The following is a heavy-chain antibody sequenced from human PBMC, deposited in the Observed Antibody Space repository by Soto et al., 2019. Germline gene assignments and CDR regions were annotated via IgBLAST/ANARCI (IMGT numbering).Heavy chain of an antibody. Sequence: ASVKVSCKASGYIFTSYYMHWVRQAPGQGLEWMGIINPSDGSTTYAQKFQGRVTMTRDTSTSTVYMELSSLRSEDTAVYYCARDRGYGNYYYYYGMDVWGQGTTVTVSS. CDR2: INPSDGST. J-gene: IGHJ6*02. CDR3: ARDRGYGNYYYYYGMDV. V-gene: IGHV1-46*01. CDR1: GYIFTSYY. D-gene: IGHD5-18*01.